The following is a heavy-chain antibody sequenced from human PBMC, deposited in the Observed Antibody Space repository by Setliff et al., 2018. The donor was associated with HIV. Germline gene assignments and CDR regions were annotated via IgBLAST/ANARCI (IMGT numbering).Heavy chain of an antibody. J-gene: IGHJ1*01. V-gene: IGHV4-39*07. CDR1: GGSISSSTYY. CDR2: IDHSGST. CDR3: ARARRAGSGPKYFQH. D-gene: IGHD2-15*01. Sequence: SETLSLTCTVSGGSISSSTYYWGWIRQPPGKGLEWIGEIDHSGSTKYHASLKSRVTISIDTSKNQISLKLSSVTAADTAVYYCARARRAGSGPKYFQHWGQGTLVTVSS.